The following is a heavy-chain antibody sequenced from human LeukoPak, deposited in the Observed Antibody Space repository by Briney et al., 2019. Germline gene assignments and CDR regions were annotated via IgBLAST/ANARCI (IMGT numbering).Heavy chain of an antibody. CDR1: GFTFSSYD. Sequence: PGGSLRLSCAASGFTFSSYDMHWVRQATGKGLEWVSAIGTAGDTYYPGSVKGRFTISRENAKNSLYLQMNSLRAGDTAVYYCARAGVYGSGLTGLDYWGQGTLVTVSS. J-gene: IGHJ4*02. V-gene: IGHV3-13*01. CDR2: IGTAGDT. CDR3: ARAGVYGSGLTGLDY. D-gene: IGHD3-10*01.